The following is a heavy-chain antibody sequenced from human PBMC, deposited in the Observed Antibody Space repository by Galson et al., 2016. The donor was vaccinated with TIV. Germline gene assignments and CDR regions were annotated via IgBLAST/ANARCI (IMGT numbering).Heavy chain of an antibody. D-gene: IGHD2/OR15-2a*01. Sequence: SVKVSCKASGYIFTAYYLHWVRQAPGQGLEWMGWTNPDSGDTYYAQKFQGRVTMTRDTSTGTAYMELHRLRSDDTAIYYCAREIEEFEYSASYYWFDPWGQGTPVTVSS. CDR3: AREIEEFEYSASYYWFDP. J-gene: IGHJ5*02. V-gene: IGHV1-2*02. CDR2: TNPDSGDT. CDR1: GYIFTAYY.